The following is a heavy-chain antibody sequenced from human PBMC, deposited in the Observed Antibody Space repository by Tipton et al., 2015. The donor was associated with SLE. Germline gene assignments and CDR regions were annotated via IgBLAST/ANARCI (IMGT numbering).Heavy chain of an antibody. D-gene: IGHD6-19*01. V-gene: IGHV4-61*02. CDR2: IYSSGAT. J-gene: IGHJ5*02. Sequence: TLSLTCTVSGASITSCSYYWSWIRQPAGKGLEWLGRIYSSGATKYNPSLKSRVTVSADTSKNQFSLYLSSVTVADTAIYYCARDASAVWFDPWGQGMLVTVSS. CDR1: GASITSCSYY. CDR3: ARDASAVWFDP.